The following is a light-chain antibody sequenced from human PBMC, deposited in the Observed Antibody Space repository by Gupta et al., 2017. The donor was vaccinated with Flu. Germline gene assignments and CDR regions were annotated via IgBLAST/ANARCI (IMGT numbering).Light chain of an antibody. CDR2: SNN. CDR1: SSNIGSNT. J-gene: IGLJ3*02. CDR3: AVWDDSLNGWV. Sequence: QSVVTQPPPASGTPGQRVTIPCSGSSSNIGSNTVNWYQQLPGTAPKLLIYSNNQRPSGVPDRFSGSKSGTSASLAISGLQSEDEADYYCAVWDDSLNGWVFGGGTKLTVL. V-gene: IGLV1-44*01.